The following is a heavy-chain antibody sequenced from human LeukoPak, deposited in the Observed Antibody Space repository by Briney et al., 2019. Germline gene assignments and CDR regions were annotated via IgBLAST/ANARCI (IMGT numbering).Heavy chain of an antibody. V-gene: IGHV3-21*01. CDR3: AKGYGWEASYYYYYMDV. CDR1: GFTFSRSS. Sequence: GGSLRLSCAASGFTFSRSSMNWVRQAPGKGLEWVSSISSGSSYIYYADSVKGRFTISRDNAKNSLYLQMNSLRAEDTAVYYCAKGYGWEASYYYYYMDVWGKGTTVTISS. J-gene: IGHJ6*03. D-gene: IGHD1-26*01. CDR2: ISSGSSYI.